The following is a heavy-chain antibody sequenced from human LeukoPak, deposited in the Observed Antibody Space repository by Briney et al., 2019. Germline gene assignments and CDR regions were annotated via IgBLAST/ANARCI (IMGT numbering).Heavy chain of an antibody. J-gene: IGHJ4*02. CDR2: INVSGGST. CDR3: ARGPIAAAGDY. CDR1: GFTVSSNY. Sequence: GGSLRLSCAASGFTVSSNYMSWVRQAPGKGLEWVSGINVSGGSTFYADSVRGRFTISRDNSKNTLYLQMNSLRSDDTAVYYCARGPIAAAGDYWGQGTLVTVSS. V-gene: IGHV3-53*05. D-gene: IGHD6-13*01.